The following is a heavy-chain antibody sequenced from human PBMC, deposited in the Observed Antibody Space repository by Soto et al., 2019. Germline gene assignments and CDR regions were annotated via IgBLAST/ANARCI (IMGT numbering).Heavy chain of an antibody. Sequence: ASVKVSCKAPRYTFTTYTLNWVRQAPGQGLEWMGWISAYNGNTNYAQKLQGRVTMTTDTSTSTAYMELRSLRSDDTAVYYCARGRRSDYFDYWGQGTLVTVSS. CDR3: ARGRRSDYFDY. CDR1: RYTFTTYT. J-gene: IGHJ4*02. CDR2: ISAYNGNT. V-gene: IGHV1-18*01.